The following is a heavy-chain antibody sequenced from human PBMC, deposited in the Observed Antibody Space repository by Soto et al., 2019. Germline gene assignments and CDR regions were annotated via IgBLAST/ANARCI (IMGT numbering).Heavy chain of an antibody. D-gene: IGHD1-26*01. CDR1: GGSFSSNA. CDR2: IIPILGSA. Sequence: QVQLVQSGAEVKKPGSSVKVSCKASGGSFSSNAISWVRQAPGQGLEWMGGIIPILGSANYAQKFQDRLTITADGSTTTTYMELNSLRSEDAAVSYCASRERVDAFDIWGQGTLVTVSS. J-gene: IGHJ3*02. V-gene: IGHV1-69*01. CDR3: ASRERVDAFDI.